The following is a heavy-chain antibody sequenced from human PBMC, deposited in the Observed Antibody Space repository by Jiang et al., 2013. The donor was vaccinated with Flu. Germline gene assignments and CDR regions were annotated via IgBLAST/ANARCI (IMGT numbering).Heavy chain of an antibody. J-gene: IGHJ5*02. D-gene: IGHD4-17*01. CDR1: GGTFSSYT. Sequence: SGAEVKKPGSSVKVSCKASGGTFSSYTISWVRQAPGQGLEWMGRIIPILGIANYAQKFQGRVTITADKSTSTAYMELSSLRSEDTAVYYCARDGRGGADYGDYDSSYNWFDPWGQGTLVTVSS. V-gene: IGHV1-69*02. CDR3: ARDGRGGADYGDYDSSYNWFDP. CDR2: IIPILGIA.